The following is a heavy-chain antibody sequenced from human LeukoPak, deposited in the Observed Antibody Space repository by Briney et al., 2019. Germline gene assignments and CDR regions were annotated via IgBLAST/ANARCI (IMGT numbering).Heavy chain of an antibody. CDR3: ARQEYCSGGSCYTWFDP. CDR2: IYPGDSDT. CDR1: GYSFPNYW. Sequence: GESLKISCEAFGYSFPNYWLAWVRQMPGKGPEWMGIIYPGDSDTRYSPSFQGQVTISADKSISTAYLQWSSLKASDTAMYYCARQEYCSGGSCYTWFDPWGQGTLVIVSS. V-gene: IGHV5-51*01. D-gene: IGHD2-15*01. J-gene: IGHJ5*02.